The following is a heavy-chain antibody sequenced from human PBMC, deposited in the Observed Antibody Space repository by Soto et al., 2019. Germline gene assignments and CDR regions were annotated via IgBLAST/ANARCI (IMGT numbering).Heavy chain of an antibody. CDR1: GGSISSYY. D-gene: IGHD3-10*01. CDR2: IYYSGST. CDR3: ARHNYGSGSTYFDY. J-gene: IGHJ4*02. Sequence: QVQLQESGPGLVKPSETLSLTCTVSGGSISSYYWSWIRQPPGKGLEWIGYIYYSGSTNYNPSLMIRVTISVDTSKKQFSLKLNSMTAADTAVYYCARHNYGSGSTYFDYWGQGTLVTVSS. V-gene: IGHV4-59*08.